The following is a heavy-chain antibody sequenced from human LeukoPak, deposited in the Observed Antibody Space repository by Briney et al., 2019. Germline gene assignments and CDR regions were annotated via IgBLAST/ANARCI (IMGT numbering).Heavy chain of an antibody. Sequence: GASVKVSCKASGYTFTSYGISWVRQAPGQGLEWMGWISAYNGNTNYAQKLQGRVTMTTDTSTSTAYMELRSLRSDDTAVYYCAREGTGGSGSYTYYYYYGMDVWGQGTTVTVSS. CDR1: GYTFTSYG. CDR2: ISAYNGNT. J-gene: IGHJ6*02. V-gene: IGHV1-18*01. D-gene: IGHD3-10*01. CDR3: AREGTGGSGSYTYYYYYGMDV.